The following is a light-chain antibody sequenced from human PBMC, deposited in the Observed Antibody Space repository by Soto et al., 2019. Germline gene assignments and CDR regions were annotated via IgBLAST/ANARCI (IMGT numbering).Light chain of an antibody. CDR2: GAS. CDR3: QQFDDSVT. V-gene: IGKV3-20*01. CDR1: HSVSRTY. Sequence: EIVLTQSPATLSLSPGERATLSCRASHSVSRTYLAWYQQKPGQAPRLLMYGASDRATGTPGRFSGSGSGTDFTLTISGLEPEDSAVYYCQQFDDSVTFGQGTRRRL. J-gene: IGKJ5*01.